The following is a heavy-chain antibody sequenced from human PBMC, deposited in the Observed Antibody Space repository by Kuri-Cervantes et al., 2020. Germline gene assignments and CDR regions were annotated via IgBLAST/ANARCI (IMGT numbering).Heavy chain of an antibody. CDR3: AREAKGSNWFDP. V-gene: IGHV1-3*01. D-gene: IGHD3-10*01. Sequence: ASVKVSCKASGYTFTSYAMHWVRQAPGQRLEWMGWINAGNGNTKYSQKFQGRVTITRDTSASTAYMELSSLRSDDTAVYYCAREAKGSNWFDPWGQGTLVTVSS. CDR2: INAGNGNT. J-gene: IGHJ5*02. CDR1: GYTFTSYA.